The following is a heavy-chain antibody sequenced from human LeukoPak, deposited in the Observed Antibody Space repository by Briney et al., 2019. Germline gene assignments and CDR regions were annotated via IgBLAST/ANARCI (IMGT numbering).Heavy chain of an antibody. CDR2: IRRESEFI. Sequence: GGSLRLSCADSGFSISSFSFNWVRQAPGKGLEWIAHIRRESEFISYADSVKGRFTISRDNGKKTLYLQMSSLRDEDTAVYFCVRDHDWAFDLWGQGTMVTVSS. D-gene: IGHD3-9*01. V-gene: IGHV3-48*02. CDR1: GFSISSFS. CDR3: VRDHDWAFDL. J-gene: IGHJ3*01.